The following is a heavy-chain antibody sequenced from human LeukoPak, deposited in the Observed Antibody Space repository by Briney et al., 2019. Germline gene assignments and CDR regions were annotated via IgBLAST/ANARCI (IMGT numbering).Heavy chain of an antibody. V-gene: IGHV4-59*02. CDR2: IDNSGST. D-gene: IGHD3-22*01. CDR1: GGSVSGYY. Sequence: SETLSLTCVVSGGSVSGYYWGWIRQPPGKGLEWIGHIDNSGSTNYNPSLKSRVTVSVDTSKNQFSLKLSSVTAADTALYYCARDGGYYYDRSGYSHLDYWGQGTLVTVSS. CDR3: ARDGGYYYDRSGYSHLDY. J-gene: IGHJ4*02.